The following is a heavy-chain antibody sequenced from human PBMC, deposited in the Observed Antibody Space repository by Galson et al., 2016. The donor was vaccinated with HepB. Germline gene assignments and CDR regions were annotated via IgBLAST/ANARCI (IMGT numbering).Heavy chain of an antibody. D-gene: IGHD1-26*01. CDR2: IYPGDSHS. V-gene: IGHV5-51*01. CDR1: GYIFNNFW. Sequence: QSGAEVKKPGESLKISCKGSGYIFNNFWVAWVRQMPGKGLGWMGIIYPGDSHSRYSPSLQGQVTISADKSISTAYLQWSSLKASDTAMYYCARQVGPGVDPWGQGTLVTVSS. CDR3: ARQVGPGVDP. J-gene: IGHJ5*02.